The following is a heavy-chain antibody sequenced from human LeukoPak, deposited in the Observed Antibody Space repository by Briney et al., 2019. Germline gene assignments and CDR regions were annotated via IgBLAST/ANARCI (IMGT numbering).Heavy chain of an antibody. CDR1: GFTFSDYY. CDR3: ASSTRGVYYYYMDV. D-gene: IGHD1-14*01. Sequence: GGSLRLSCAASGFTFSDYYMSWIRQAPGKGLEWVSYISSSGSTIYYADSVKGRFTTSRDNAKNSLYLQMNSLRAEDTAVYYCASSTRGVYYYYMDVWGKGTTVTVSS. CDR2: ISSSGSTI. V-gene: IGHV3-11*04. J-gene: IGHJ6*03.